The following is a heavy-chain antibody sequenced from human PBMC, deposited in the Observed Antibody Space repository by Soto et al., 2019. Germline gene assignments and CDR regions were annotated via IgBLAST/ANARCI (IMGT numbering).Heavy chain of an antibody. D-gene: IGHD6-19*01. V-gene: IGHV3-30-3*01. CDR1: GFTFSSYA. J-gene: IGHJ6*02. CDR3: ARVLERTPRYSSGWYGAYYGMDV. CDR2: ISYDGSNK. Sequence: GSLRLSCAASGFTFSSYAMHWVHQAPGKGLEWVAVISYDGSNKYYADSVKGRFTISRDNSKNTLYLQMNSLRAEDTAVYYCARVLERTPRYSSGWYGAYYGMDVWGQGTTVTVSS.